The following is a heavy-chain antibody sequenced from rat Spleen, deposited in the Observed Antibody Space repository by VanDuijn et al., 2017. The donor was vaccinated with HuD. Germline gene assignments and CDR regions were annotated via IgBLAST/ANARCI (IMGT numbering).Heavy chain of an antibody. D-gene: IGHD1-9*01. CDR3: ARYFGYNLYVMDA. CDR2: INTGSGGT. Sequence: IQLQQSGAELAKPGSSVKISCKASGYTFTSYFRTWIKQTTGQGLEYIGYINTGSGGTTYNEKFKGNATLTVDRPSSTAFMQLSSLTPDDSAVYYCARYFGYNLYVMDAWGQGASVTVSS. J-gene: IGHJ4*01. V-gene: IGHV1-43*01. CDR1: GYTFTSYF.